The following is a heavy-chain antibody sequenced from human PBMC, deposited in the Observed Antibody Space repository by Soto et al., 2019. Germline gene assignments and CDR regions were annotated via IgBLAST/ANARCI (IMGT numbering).Heavy chain of an antibody. J-gene: IGHJ4*02. Sequence: QVQLVESGGGVVQPGRSLRLSCAASGFTFGHYGMHWVRQAPGKGLEWVAVISFDGSNKFYADSVKGRFTISRDSSRYTLDLEMNSLTAEDTAVYYCAKDRLVGCGGDCHYGHWGQGTLVTVS. CDR3: AKDRLVGCGGDCHYGH. D-gene: IGHD2-21*02. CDR2: ISFDGSNK. V-gene: IGHV3-30*18. CDR1: GFTFGHYG.